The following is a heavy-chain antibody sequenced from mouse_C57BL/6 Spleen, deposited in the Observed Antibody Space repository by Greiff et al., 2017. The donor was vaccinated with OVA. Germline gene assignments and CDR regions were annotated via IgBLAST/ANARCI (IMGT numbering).Heavy chain of an antibody. CDR1: GFTFSSYA. CDR3: TREEDYSAMDY. V-gene: IGHV5-9-1*02. J-gene: IGHJ4*01. CDR2: ISSGGDYI. Sequence: EVKVVDSGEGLVKPGGSLKLSCAASGFTFSSYAMSWVRQTPEKRLEWVAYISSGGDYIYYADTVKGRFTISRDNARNTLYLQMSSLKSEDTAMYYCTREEDYSAMDYWGQGTSVTVSS.